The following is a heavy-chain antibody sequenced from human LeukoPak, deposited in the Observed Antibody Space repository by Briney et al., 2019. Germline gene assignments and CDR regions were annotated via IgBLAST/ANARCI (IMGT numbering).Heavy chain of an antibody. D-gene: IGHD2-15*01. CDR2: IYSGGST. Sequence: GGSLRLSCAASGFTASSNYMSWVRQAPGKGLEWVSVIYSGGSTYYADSVKGRFTISRHNSKNTLHLQMNSLRAEDTAVYYCAREGVFSGGAFDIWGQGTMVTVSS. CDR1: GFTASSNY. J-gene: IGHJ3*02. CDR3: AREGVFSGGAFDI. V-gene: IGHV3-53*04.